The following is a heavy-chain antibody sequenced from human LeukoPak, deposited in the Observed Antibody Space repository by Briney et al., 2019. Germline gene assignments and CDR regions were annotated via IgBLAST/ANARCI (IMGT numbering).Heavy chain of an antibody. V-gene: IGHV3-74*01. CDR2: INEDGTGT. CDR1: GFAFSSSW. CDR3: AKAKSSVVVTAPFDY. D-gene: IGHD2-21*02. J-gene: IGHJ4*02. Sequence: GGSLRLSCAASGFAFSSSWMHWVRQAPGRGLVWVSRINEDGTGTSYADSVKGRFTISRDNSKNSLYLQMNSLRTEDTALYYCAKAKSSVVVTAPFDYWGQGTLVTVSS.